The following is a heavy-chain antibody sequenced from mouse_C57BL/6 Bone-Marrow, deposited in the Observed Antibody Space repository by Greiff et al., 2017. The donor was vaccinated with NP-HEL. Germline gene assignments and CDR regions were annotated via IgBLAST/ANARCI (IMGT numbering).Heavy chain of an antibody. J-gene: IGHJ3*01. V-gene: IGHV5-9-1*02. D-gene: IGHD2-1*01. CDR1: GFTFSSYA. CDR2: ISSGGDYI. CDR3: TRDRGYGKGAY. Sequence: EVKLMESGEGLVKPGGSLKLSCAASGFTFSSYAMSWVRQTPEKRLEWVAYISSGGDYIYYADTVKGRFTISRDNARNTLYLQMSSLKSEDTAMYYCTRDRGYGKGAYWGQGTLVTVSA.